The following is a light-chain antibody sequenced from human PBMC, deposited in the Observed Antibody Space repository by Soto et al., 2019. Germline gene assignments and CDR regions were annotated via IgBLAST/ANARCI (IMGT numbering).Light chain of an antibody. CDR1: SSNIGSNY. J-gene: IGLJ2*01. Sequence: QSVLTQPPSASGTPGQRVNISCSGSSSNIGSNYVYWYRQFPGTAPKLLIQRNNQRPSGVPARFSGSKSGTSASQAISRLRSEDEADYYCGGWDDSLSGPVFGGGTKLTVL. V-gene: IGLV1-47*01. CDR3: GGWDDSLSGPV. CDR2: RNN.